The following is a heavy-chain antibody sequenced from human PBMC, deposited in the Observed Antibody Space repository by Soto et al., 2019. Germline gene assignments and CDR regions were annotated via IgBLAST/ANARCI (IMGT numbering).Heavy chain of an antibody. J-gene: IGHJ3*02. V-gene: IGHV1-46*01. Sequence: TSVKVSCKASGYTFTSYYMHWVRQAPGQGLEWMGIINPSGGSTSYAQKFQGRVTMTRDTSTSTVYMELSSLRSEDTAVYYCARSDWYYDILTGRTEAFDIWGQGTMVTVSS. CDR1: GYTFTSYY. D-gene: IGHD3-9*01. CDR2: INPSGGST. CDR3: ARSDWYYDILTGRTEAFDI.